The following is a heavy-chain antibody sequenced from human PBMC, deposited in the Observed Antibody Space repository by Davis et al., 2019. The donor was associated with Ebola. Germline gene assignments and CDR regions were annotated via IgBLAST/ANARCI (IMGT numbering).Heavy chain of an antibody. J-gene: IGHJ4*02. CDR1: GFTSSSYW. CDR3: ARELGDGYDLDY. D-gene: IGHD5-24*01. V-gene: IGHV3-7*03. Sequence: GGSLRLSCAASGFTSSSYWMSWVRQAPGKGLEWVANIKQDGSEKYYVDSVKGRFTISRDNAKNSLYLQMNSLRAEDTAVYYCARELGDGYDLDYWGQGTLVTVSS. CDR2: IKQDGSEK.